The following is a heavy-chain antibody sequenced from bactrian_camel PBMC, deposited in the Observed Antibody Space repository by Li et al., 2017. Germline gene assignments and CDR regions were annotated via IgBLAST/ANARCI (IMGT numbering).Heavy chain of an antibody. D-gene: IGHD4*01. CDR2: LASDGSS. V-gene: IGHV3S53*01. Sequence: HVQLVESGGGSVQAGGSLTLSCVVSGRMYGDACMGWFRQAPGKEREGVASLASDGSSIYANSLKGRFSISKDNAKSTVYLQMNSLKPEDTAMYYCGAKYAGFDHSAGCDFDFPYSGQGTQVTVS. J-gene: IGHJ4*01. CDR1: GRMYGDAC.